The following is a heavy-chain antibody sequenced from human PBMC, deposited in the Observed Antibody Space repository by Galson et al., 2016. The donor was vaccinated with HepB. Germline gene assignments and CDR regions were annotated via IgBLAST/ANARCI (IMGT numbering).Heavy chain of an antibody. CDR3: AKERGKHLVVVTAQIAPYYYYGMDV. Sequence: SLRLSCAASGFTFSSYAMRWVRQAPGKGLEWVSAISGSGGDTYYADSVKGRFTISRDNSKNTLYLQMNSLRAEDTAVYYCAKERGKHLVVVTAQIAPYYYYGMDVWGQGTTVTVSS. CDR1: GFTFSSYA. V-gene: IGHV3-23*01. J-gene: IGHJ6*02. CDR2: ISGSGGDT. D-gene: IGHD2-21*02.